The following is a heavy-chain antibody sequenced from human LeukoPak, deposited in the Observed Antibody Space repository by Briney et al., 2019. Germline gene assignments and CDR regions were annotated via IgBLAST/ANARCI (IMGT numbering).Heavy chain of an antibody. CDR2: INHSGST. J-gene: IGHJ4*02. V-gene: IGHV4-34*01. CDR3: ARRPTYYYGSGSYYSRYYFDY. D-gene: IGHD3-10*01. CDR1: GWSFSGYY. Sequence: SETLSLTCAVYGWSFSGYYWSWIRQPPGKGLEWIGEINHSGSTNYNPSLKSRVTISVDTSKNQFSLKLSSVTAADTAVYYCARRPTYYYGSGSYYSRYYFDYWGQGTLVTVSS.